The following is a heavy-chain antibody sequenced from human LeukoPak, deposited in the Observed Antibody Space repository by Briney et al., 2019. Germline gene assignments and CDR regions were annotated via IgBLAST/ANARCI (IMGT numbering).Heavy chain of an antibody. Sequence: PSETLSLTCTVSGGSIGSSGWYWGWIRQPPGKGLEWIGSIYYSGSNYYNPSLKSRVTISVDTSKYQISLKLTSVTAADTAVYYCARDPTYYYMDVWGKGTTVTVSS. CDR2: IYYSGSN. J-gene: IGHJ6*03. CDR3: ARDPTYYYMDV. CDR1: GGSIGSSGWY. V-gene: IGHV4-39*07.